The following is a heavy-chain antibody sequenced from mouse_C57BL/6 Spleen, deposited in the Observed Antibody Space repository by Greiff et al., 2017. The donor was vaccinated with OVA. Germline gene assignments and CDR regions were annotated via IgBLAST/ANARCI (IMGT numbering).Heavy chain of an antibody. V-gene: IGHV3-6*01. CDR1: GYSITSGYY. J-gene: IGHJ1*03. D-gene: IGHD2-12*01. Sequence: EVQRVESGPGLVKPSQSLSLTCSVTGYSITSGYYWNWIRQFPGNKLEWMGYISYDGSNNYNPSLKNRISITRDTSKNQFFLKLNSVTTEDTATYYCAREDDEDWYFDVWGTGTTVTVSS. CDR3: AREDDEDWYFDV. CDR2: ISYDGSN.